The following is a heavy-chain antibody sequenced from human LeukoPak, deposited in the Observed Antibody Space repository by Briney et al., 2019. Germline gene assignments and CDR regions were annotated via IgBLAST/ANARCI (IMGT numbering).Heavy chain of an antibody. Sequence: GESLKISCKGSGYSFTSYWIGWVRQMPGKGLEWMGIIYPGDSDTKYSPSFQGQVTISADKSISAAYLLWSTLKASDTAMYYCAASRGLIIGDAFDIWGQGTMVTVSS. CDR2: IYPGDSDT. J-gene: IGHJ3*02. CDR3: AASRGLIIGDAFDI. V-gene: IGHV5-51*01. CDR1: GYSFTSYW. D-gene: IGHD3-10*01.